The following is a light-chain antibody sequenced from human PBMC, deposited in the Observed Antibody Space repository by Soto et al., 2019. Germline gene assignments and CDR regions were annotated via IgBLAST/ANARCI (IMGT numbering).Light chain of an antibody. CDR1: SSDVGGYNY. J-gene: IGLJ3*02. CDR2: DVT. CDR3: SSYTSSSTLV. V-gene: IGLV2-14*03. Sequence: QSALTQPASVSGSPGQSISISCTGTSSDVGGYNYVSWYQQHPGKAPKLMTFDVTVRPSGISDRFSASKSGNTASLTISGLQAEDEADYYCSSYTSSSTLVFGGGTKVTVL.